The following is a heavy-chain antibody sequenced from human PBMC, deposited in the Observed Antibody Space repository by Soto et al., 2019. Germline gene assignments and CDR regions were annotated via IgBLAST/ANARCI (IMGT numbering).Heavy chain of an antibody. CDR1: GFTFSNAW. CDR3: STVSPPRAAAGTSPPGY. J-gene: IGHJ4*02. V-gene: IGHV3-15*07. CDR2: IKSKTDGGTT. D-gene: IGHD6-13*01. Sequence: EVQLVESGGGLVKPGGSLRLSCAASGFTFSNAWMNWVRQAPGKGLEWVGRIKSKTDGGTTDYAAPVKGRFTISRDDSNNTLYLQMNSLPTEDTAVYYCSTVSPPRAAAGTSPPGYWGPGTLVTVSS.